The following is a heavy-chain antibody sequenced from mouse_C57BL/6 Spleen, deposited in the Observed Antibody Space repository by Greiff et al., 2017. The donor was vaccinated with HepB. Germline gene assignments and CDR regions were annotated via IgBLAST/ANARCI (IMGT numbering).Heavy chain of an antibody. CDR2: IYPGGGYT. Sequence: VQLQQSGAELVRPGTSVKMSCKASGYTFTNYWIGWAKQRPGHGLEWIGDIYPGGGYTNYNEKFKGKATLTADKSSSTAYMQFSSLTSEDSAIYYCARKGFGSYFYYFDYWGQGTTLTVSS. V-gene: IGHV1-63*01. CDR3: ARKGFGSYFYYFDY. D-gene: IGHD1-1*02. J-gene: IGHJ2*01. CDR1: GYTFTNYW.